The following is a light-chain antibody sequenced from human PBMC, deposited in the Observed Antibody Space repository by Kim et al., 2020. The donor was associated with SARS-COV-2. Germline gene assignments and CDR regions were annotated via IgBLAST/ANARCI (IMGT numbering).Light chain of an antibody. J-gene: IGLJ2*01. CDR1: TIGSKV. CDR2: YDI. V-gene: IGLV3-21*04. Sequence: EKTAVVTCGGKTIGSKVGKRYQGKPGQAPMLVISYDIDRPSWIPERFSGSNSGNTATLTSSRVEAGDEADYYCQVWDSSSDHRVVFGGGTQLTVL. CDR3: QVWDSSSDHRVV.